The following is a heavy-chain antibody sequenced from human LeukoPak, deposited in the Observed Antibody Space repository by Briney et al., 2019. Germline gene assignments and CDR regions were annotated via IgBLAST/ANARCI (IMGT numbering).Heavy chain of an antibody. CDR2: ISADIGNP. CDR1: GYTFPDYG. J-gene: IGHJ4*02. Sequence: ASVKVSCKVSGYTFPDYGISWVRQAPGQGLGWMGWISADIGNPNYAQNFQGRVTMTRDRPTSTGYIELTSLPSDATDGYYLARERLGCCCYGSCLLFDNWGQGTLVTVSS. D-gene: IGHD2-15*01. CDR3: ARERLGCCCYGSCLLFDN. V-gene: IGHV1-18*01.